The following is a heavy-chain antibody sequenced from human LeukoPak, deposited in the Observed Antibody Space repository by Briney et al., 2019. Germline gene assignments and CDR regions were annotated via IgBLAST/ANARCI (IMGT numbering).Heavy chain of an antibody. CDR3: ARGRAALGTYYFMDV. Sequence: SETLSLTCTDSGGSISSYYWNWIRQPPGKGPEWIGYIYYSGSTNYHPSLKSRVTISVDTSKNQFSLKMNSVTAADTAVYYCARGRAALGTYYFMDVWGKGTTVTVSS. D-gene: IGHD1-7*01. J-gene: IGHJ6*03. V-gene: IGHV4-59*01. CDR2: IYYSGST. CDR1: GGSISSYY.